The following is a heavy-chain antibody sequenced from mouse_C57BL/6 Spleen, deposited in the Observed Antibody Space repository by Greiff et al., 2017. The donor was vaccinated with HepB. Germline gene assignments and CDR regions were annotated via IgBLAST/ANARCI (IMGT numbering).Heavy chain of an antibody. CDR1: GYTFTSYT. D-gene: IGHD2-4*01. V-gene: IGHV1-4*01. J-gene: IGHJ4*01. CDR3: AREGGNYEYDEGYAMDY. CDR2: INPSSGYT. Sequence: VQLQQSGAELARPGASVKMSCKASGYTFTSYTMHWVKQRPGQGLEWIGYINPSSGYTKYNQKFKDKATLTADKSSSTAYMQLSSLTSEDSAVYYCAREGGNYEYDEGYAMDYWGQGTSVTVSS.